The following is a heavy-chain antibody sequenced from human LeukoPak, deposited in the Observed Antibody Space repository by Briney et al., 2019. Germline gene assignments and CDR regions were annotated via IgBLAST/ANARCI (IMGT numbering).Heavy chain of an antibody. CDR2: IYTSGST. V-gene: IGHV4-4*09. CDR3: ARRRGIAARPGWFDP. J-gene: IGHJ5*02. CDR1: GGSISSYY. D-gene: IGHD6-6*01. Sequence: SETLSLTCTVSGGSISSYYWSWIRQPPGKGLEWIGYIYTSGSTNYNPSLKSRVTISVDTSKNQFSPKLSSVTAADTAVYYCARRRGIAARPGWFDPWGQGTLVTVSS.